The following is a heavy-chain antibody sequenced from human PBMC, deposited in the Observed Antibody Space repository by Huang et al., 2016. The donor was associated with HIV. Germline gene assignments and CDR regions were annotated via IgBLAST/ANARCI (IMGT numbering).Heavy chain of an antibody. CDR1: GYTFSRFG. D-gene: IGHD5-18*01. Sequence: QVQLVQSGAEVKKPGASVKVSCKASGYTFSRFGISWVRQAPGPGLEWVGWSSVYNGNTKFAQKFQGRLTMTTDTSTSTAYMELRSLRSDDTAVYYCARGGGIQLWLLGYYYMDVWGNGTTVTVSS. CDR3: ARGGGIQLWLLGYYYMDV. V-gene: IGHV1-18*01. CDR2: SSVYNGNT. J-gene: IGHJ6*03.